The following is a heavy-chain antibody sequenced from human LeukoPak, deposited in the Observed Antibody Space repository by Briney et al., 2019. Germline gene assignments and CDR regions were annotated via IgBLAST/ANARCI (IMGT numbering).Heavy chain of an antibody. CDR3: AQSLGSGNWIGNWFDP. J-gene: IGHJ5*02. CDR2: IYYTGRT. D-gene: IGHD1-1*01. V-gene: IGHV4-39*01. CDR1: GGSISSSSHS. Sequence: SETLSLTCTVSGGSISSSSHSWGWIRQPPGKGLVWTGTIYYTGRTYYNPSLESRLTISVDTSKNQFSLKLTSVTAGDTAIYYCAQSLGSGNWIGNWFDPWGQGTLVTVSS.